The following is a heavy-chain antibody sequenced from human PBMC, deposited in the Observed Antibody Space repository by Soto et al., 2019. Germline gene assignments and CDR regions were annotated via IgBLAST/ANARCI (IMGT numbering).Heavy chain of an antibody. V-gene: IGHV6-1*01. J-gene: IGHJ6*02. CDR3: ARTSGYLDV. CDR1: VDSVSSNRSA. D-gene: IGHD6-13*01. Sequence: SQALSRTYAIPVDSVSSNRSAWNWIRQSPSRGLEWLGRTYYRSKWYKHYAVSVQSRITINPDTSKNQFSLQLTSVTPDDTAVYYCARTSGYLDVWGQGTTVTVSS. CDR2: TYYRSKWYK.